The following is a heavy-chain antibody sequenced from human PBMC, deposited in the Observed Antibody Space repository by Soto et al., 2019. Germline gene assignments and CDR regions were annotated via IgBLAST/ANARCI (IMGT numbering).Heavy chain of an antibody. CDR2: IYHTGST. CDR1: GASISSTYW. J-gene: IGHJ5*02. Sequence: VQLGESGPGLVKPSGTLSLTCVVSGASISSTYWWSWVRQPPGKGLEWIGEIYHTGSTKYNPSLKSRVTISIDKSNNEFSLKLNSVTAADTAVYYCATLPPRIEVVVTPIPTWGQGILVTVSS. D-gene: IGHD2-21*02. V-gene: IGHV4-4*02. CDR3: ATLPPRIEVVVTPIPT.